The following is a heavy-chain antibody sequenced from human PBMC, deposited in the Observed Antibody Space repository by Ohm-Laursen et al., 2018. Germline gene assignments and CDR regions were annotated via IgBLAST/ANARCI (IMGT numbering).Heavy chain of an antibody. J-gene: IGHJ6*02. CDR1: GYTFTGYC. Sequence: VKISCKASGYTFTGYCMHWVRQAPGQGLEWMGGVMPIFGTANYAQKFQGRVTITADKSTSTAHLELSSLRSEDTAVYYCATRVTPVTTLYYYAMDVWGQGTTVTVSS. V-gene: IGHV1-69*13. D-gene: IGHD4-17*01. CDR2: VMPIFGTA. CDR3: ATRVTPVTTLYYYAMDV.